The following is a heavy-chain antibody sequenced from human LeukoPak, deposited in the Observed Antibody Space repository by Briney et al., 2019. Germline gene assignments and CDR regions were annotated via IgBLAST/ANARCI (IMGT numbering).Heavy chain of an antibody. CDR2: ISGSGGST. V-gene: IGHV3-23*01. Sequence: PGGSLRLSCAASGFTFSSYAMSWVRQAPGKGLEWVSAISGSGGSTYYADSVKGRFTISRDNSKNTLYLQMNSLRAEDTAVYYCASHRVGYCSSTSCYRSGNQFDYWGQGTLVTVSS. J-gene: IGHJ4*02. D-gene: IGHD2-2*02. CDR1: GFTFSSYA. CDR3: ASHRVGYCSSTSCYRSGNQFDY.